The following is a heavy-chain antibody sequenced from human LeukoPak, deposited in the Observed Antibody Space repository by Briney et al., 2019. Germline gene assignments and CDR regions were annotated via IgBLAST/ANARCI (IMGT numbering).Heavy chain of an antibody. Sequence: ASETLSLTCTVSGGSISSYYWSWIRQPPGKGLEWIAYISDIGSINYNPSLKSRVTISLDTSKNQFSLKLSSVTAADTAVYYCAGHHPRNTVGFWGQGTLVTVSS. CDR2: ISDIGSI. J-gene: IGHJ4*02. CDR1: GGSISSYY. D-gene: IGHD2/OR15-2a*01. CDR3: AGHHPRNTVGF. V-gene: IGHV4-59*08.